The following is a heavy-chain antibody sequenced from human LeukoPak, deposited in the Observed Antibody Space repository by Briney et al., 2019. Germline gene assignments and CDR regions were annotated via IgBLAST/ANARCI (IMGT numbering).Heavy chain of an antibody. D-gene: IGHD3-22*01. Sequence: PGRSLRLSCAASRFTFSPFGMHWVRQAPGKGLEWVAVISSDGSNKYYADSVRGRFTISRDNSKDTLYLQMSSLRIEDTAVYYCRAATKFLDYYYDYWGQGTLVTVSS. CDR2: ISSDGSNK. CDR3: RAATKFLDYYYDY. V-gene: IGHV3-30*03. CDR1: RFTFSPFG. J-gene: IGHJ4*02.